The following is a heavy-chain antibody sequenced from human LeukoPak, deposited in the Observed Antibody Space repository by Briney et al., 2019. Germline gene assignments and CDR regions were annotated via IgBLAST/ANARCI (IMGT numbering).Heavy chain of an antibody. V-gene: IGHV4-59*01. CDR2: IYYSGST. D-gene: IGHD1-26*01. J-gene: IGHJ4*02. Sequence: SETLSLACTVSGGSISSYYWSWVRQPPGKGLEWIGYIYYSGSTNYNPSLKSRVTISVDTSKNQFSLKLSSVTAADTAVYYCAGGFSELLFDYWGQGTLVTVSS. CDR3: AGGFSELLFDY. CDR1: GGSISSYY.